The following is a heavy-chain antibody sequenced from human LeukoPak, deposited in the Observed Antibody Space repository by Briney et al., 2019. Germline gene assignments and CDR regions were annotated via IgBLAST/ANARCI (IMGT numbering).Heavy chain of an antibody. CDR1: GYTFTSYG. CDR2: ISAYDGNT. V-gene: IGHV1-18*01. Sequence: GTSVKVSCKASGYTFTSYGISWVRQAPGQGLEGMGWISAYDGNTNYAQKLQGRVTMTTDTSTSTAYMELRSLRSDDTAVYYCARQLWHAFDIWGQGTMVTVSS. D-gene: IGHD5-18*01. CDR3: ARQLWHAFDI. J-gene: IGHJ3*02.